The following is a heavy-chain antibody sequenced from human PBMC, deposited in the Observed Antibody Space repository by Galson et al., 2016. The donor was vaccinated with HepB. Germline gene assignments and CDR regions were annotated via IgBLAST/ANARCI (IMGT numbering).Heavy chain of an antibody. CDR1: GFSVSNNY. CDR2: IYSGDYT. CDR3: ARDLVVTRNYYYHHYMDV. V-gene: IGHV3-53*01. Sequence: SLRLSCAPSGFSVSNNYMNWVRQAPGKGLEWVSVIYSGDYTYYADSVKGRFTISRDISKNTLYLQMNRLRAEDTAVYYCARDLVVTRNYYYHHYMDVWGKGTTVTVSS. D-gene: IGHD3-22*01. J-gene: IGHJ6*03.